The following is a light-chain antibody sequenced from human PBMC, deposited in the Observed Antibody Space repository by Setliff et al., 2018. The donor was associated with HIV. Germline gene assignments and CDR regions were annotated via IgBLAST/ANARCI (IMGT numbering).Light chain of an antibody. J-gene: IGLJ1*01. Sequence: SYELTQPPSVSVAPGKTARITCGGNNIGSKSVHWYQQKPGQAPVLVIYYDSDRPSGIPERFSGSNSGNTATLTITRVEAGEEADYYCQVWDSSSSLYVFGTGTKVTVL. CDR1: NIGSKS. V-gene: IGLV3-21*04. CDR2: YDS. CDR3: QVWDSSSSLYV.